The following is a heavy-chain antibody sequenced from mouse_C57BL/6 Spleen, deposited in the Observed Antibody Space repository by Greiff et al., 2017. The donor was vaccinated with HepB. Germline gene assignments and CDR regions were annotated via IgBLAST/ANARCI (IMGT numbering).Heavy chain of an antibody. V-gene: IGHV5-4*01. D-gene: IGHD2-4*01. Sequence: EVQLVESGGGLVKPGGSLKLSCAASGFTFSSYAMSWVRQTPEKRLEWVATISDGGSYTYYPDNVKGRFTISRDNAKNNLYLMSHLKSEDTAMYYCARDNDYSWFAYWGQGTLVTVSA. CDR2: ISDGGSYT. CDR3: ARDNDYSWFAY. J-gene: IGHJ3*01. CDR1: GFTFSSYA.